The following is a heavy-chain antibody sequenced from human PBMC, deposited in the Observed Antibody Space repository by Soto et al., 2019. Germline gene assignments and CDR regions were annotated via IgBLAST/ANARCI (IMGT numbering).Heavy chain of an antibody. D-gene: IGHD2-2*01. Sequence: QVQLVQSGAEVKKPGSSVKVSCKASGGTFSSYAISWVRQAPGQGLEWIGGIIPIFGTANYAQKFQGRVTITADESTSTDYMALSSLRSEDTAVYYCARDLPVDGLGDIVVVPSGVWGQGTTVTVSS. CDR2: IIPIFGTA. J-gene: IGHJ6*02. CDR1: GGTFSSYA. CDR3: ARDLPVDGLGDIVVVPSGV. V-gene: IGHV1-69*01.